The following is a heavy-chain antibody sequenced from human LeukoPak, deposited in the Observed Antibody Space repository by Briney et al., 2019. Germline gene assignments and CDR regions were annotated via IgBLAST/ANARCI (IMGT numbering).Heavy chain of an antibody. CDR2: IYHSGRT. CDR1: GYSISSGYY. J-gene: IGHJ4*02. V-gene: IGHV4-38-2*02. Sequence: SETLSLTCTVSGYSISSGYYWGWIRQPPGKGLEWIGSIYHSGRTFYNPSLKSRVTISVDTSKNQFSLKLTSVTAADTAVYYCARHVRGYYDSSGYYCDYWGQGTLVTVSS. D-gene: IGHD3-22*01. CDR3: ARHVRGYYDSSGYYCDY.